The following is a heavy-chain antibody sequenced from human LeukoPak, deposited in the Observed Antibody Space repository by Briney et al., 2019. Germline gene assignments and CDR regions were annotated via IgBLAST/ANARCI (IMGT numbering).Heavy chain of an antibody. CDR1: GGSISSYY. CDR3: ARERWPHYYFDY. D-gene: IGHD5-24*01. CDR2: IYYSGST. J-gene: IGHJ4*02. V-gene: IGHV4-59*01. Sequence: SETLSLTCTVSGGSISSYYWSWIRQPPGKGLEWIGYIYYSGSTSYNPSLKSRVTISVDTSKNQFSLKLSSVTAADTAVYYCARERWPHYYFDYWGQGTLVTVSS.